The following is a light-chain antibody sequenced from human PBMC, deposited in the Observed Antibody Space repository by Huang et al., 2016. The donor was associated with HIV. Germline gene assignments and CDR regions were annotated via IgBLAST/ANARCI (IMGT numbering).Light chain of an antibody. V-gene: IGKV1-12*01. CDR2: AAS. Sequence: DIQMTQSPSSVSASAGDSVTITCRASQPINTWLAWYQQKPGKAPKLLIYAASSLESGVPSRFSGSGAGTDFTLTISSLQPEDFAFYYCQQAKSYPLTFGGGTKVEIK. J-gene: IGKJ4*01. CDR1: QPINTW. CDR3: QQAKSYPLT.